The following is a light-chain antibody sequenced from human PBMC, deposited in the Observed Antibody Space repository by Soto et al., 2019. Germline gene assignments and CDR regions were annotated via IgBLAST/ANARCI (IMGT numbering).Light chain of an antibody. J-gene: IGKJ1*01. CDR1: QSVSSKS. Sequence: EIVLTQSPGTLSLSPGERATLSCRASQSVSSKSLAWYQQKPGQAPRLLIYGASSRATGIPDRFSGSGSGTDFTLTISRLEPEDSAVYYCQQYGRSPKPFGQGTKVEIK. CDR2: GAS. CDR3: QQYGRSPKP. V-gene: IGKV3-20*01.